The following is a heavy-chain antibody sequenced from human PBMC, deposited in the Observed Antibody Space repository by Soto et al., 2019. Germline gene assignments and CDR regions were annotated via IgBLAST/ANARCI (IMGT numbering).Heavy chain of an antibody. J-gene: IGHJ4*02. CDR2: IHTSGSA. CDR1: GSITSFY. D-gene: IGHD5-18*01. V-gene: IGHV4-4*07. Sequence: PSETLSLTCSVSGSITSFYWSWIRQPAGKGLEWIGRIHTSGSANYNPSLKSRVTMSVDTSKNQFSLKVNSVTAADTALYFCAASPYSFGYFFVSWGQGTLVTVSS. CDR3: AASPYSFGYFFVS.